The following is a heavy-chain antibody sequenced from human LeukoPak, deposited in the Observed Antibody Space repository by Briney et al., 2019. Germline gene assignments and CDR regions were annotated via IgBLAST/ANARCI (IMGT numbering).Heavy chain of an antibody. CDR1: GFTFSNYA. CDR2: ITGSGGNT. D-gene: IGHD3-9*01. Sequence: GGSLRLSCAASGFTFSNYAMSWVCQAPGKGLDWVSAITGSGGNTYYADSVKGRFTISRDNSKNTLYLQMNSLRAEDTAVYYCAKWGDYDVLTGYYVSDYWGQGALVTVSS. CDR3: AKWGDYDVLTGYYVSDY. V-gene: IGHV3-23*01. J-gene: IGHJ4*02.